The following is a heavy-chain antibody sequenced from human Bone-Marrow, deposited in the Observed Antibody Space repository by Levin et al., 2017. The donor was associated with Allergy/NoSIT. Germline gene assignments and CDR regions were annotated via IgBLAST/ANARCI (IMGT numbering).Heavy chain of an antibody. CDR2: IYYSGST. D-gene: IGHD3-10*01. V-gene: IGHV4-30-4*01. CDR1: GASITSGDHY. J-gene: IGHJ4*02. Sequence: PSETLSLTCSVSGASITSGDHYWSWIRQSPGMGLEWIGYIYYSGSTYYNPSLMTRITISLDPSKNHFSLKLRSVTVADTAVYYCASLSYYYGAGTHPDEDYWGQGALVIVSS. CDR3: ASLSYYYGAGTHPDEDY.